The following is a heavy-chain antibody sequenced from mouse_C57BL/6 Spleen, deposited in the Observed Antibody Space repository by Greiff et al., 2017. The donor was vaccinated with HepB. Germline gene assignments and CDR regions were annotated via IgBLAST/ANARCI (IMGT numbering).Heavy chain of an antibody. CDR2: IDPSDSYT. CDR1: GYTFTSYW. J-gene: IGHJ2*01. Sequence: VLLQQSGAELVRPGTSVKLSCKASGYTFTSYWMHWVKQRPGQGLEWIGVIDPSDSYTNYNQKFKGKATLTVDTSSSTAYMQLSSLTSEDSAVYYCARFHSSDFDYWGQGTTLTVSS. V-gene: IGHV1-59*01. CDR3: ARFHSSDFDY. D-gene: IGHD3-1*01.